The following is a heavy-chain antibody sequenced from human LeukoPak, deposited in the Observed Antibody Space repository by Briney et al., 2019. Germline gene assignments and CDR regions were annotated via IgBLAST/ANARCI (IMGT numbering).Heavy chain of an antibody. J-gene: IGHJ6*02. V-gene: IGHV3-9*01. Sequence: PGRSLRLSCAASGFTFDDYAMHWVRQAPGKGLEWVSGISWNSGSIGYADSVKGRFTISRDNAKNSLYLQMNSLRAEDTALYYCAKDIGIVVVPAASRSDYYYGMDVWGQATTVTVSS. CDR2: ISWNSGSI. CDR3: AKDIGIVVVPAASRSDYYYGMDV. D-gene: IGHD2-2*01. CDR1: GFTFDDYA.